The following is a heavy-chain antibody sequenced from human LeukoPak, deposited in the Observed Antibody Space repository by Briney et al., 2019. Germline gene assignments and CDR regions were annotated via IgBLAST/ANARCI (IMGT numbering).Heavy chain of an antibody. D-gene: IGHD6-13*01. J-gene: IGHJ6*03. Sequence: GGSLRLSCAASGFTFSSYWTHWVRQAPGKGLVWVSRINSDGSSTSYADSVKGRFTISRDNAKNTLYLQMNSLRAEDTAVYYCARCSWYWGGYYYYYYMDVWGKGTTVTVSS. CDR2: INSDGSST. CDR3: ARCSWYWGGYYYYYYMDV. CDR1: GFTFSSYW. V-gene: IGHV3-74*01.